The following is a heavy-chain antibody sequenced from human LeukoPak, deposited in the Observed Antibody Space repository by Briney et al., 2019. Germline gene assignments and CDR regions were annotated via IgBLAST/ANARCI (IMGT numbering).Heavy chain of an antibody. V-gene: IGHV1-2*02. CDR2: INPNSGGT. D-gene: IGHD6-6*01. J-gene: IGHJ5*02. Sequence: ASVKVSCKASGYTFTDYYMHWVRQAPGQGLEWMGWINPNSGGTNYAQNFQGRVTMTRDTSISTAYMEFSRLRSDDTAMYYCARDVFAEYSTHHKFDPWGQGTLVIVSS. CDR3: ARDVFAEYSTHHKFDP. CDR1: GYTFTDYY.